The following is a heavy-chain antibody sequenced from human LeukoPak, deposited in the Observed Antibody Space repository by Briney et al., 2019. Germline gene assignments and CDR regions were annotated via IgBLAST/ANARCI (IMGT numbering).Heavy chain of an antibody. V-gene: IGHV3-23*01. CDR2: ISGSAGST. CDR3: VKKWGVGTTTLDYFDY. Sequence: PGGSLRLSCAASGFTFSNYAMSWVRQAPGKGLEWVSGISGSAGSTYYADSVKGRFTISRDNSKNTLYLQMNSLTDDDTAVYYCVKKWGVGTTTLDYFDYWGQGTLVTVSS. D-gene: IGHD1-26*01. CDR1: GFTFSNYA. J-gene: IGHJ4*02.